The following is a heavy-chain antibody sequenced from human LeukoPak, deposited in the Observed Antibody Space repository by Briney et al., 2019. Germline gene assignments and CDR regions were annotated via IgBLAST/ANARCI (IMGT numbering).Heavy chain of an antibody. J-gene: IGHJ4*02. CDR3: ARGGTPGYSTGWIDH. CDR1: GLTFSSNY. D-gene: IGHD6-19*01. CDR2: IYSGGST. Sequence: PGGSLRLSCAASGLTFSSNYMSWVRQAPGKGLEGVSVIYSGGSTYYSDYVKGRFIISRDNSSNTLYLQMNSLRAEDTAMYHCARGGTPGYSTGWIDHWGQGTLVTVSS. V-gene: IGHV3-53*05.